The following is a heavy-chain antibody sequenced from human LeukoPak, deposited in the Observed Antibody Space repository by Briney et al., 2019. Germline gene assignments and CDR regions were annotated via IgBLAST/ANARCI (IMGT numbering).Heavy chain of an antibody. Sequence: GGSLRLPCAASGFTFSSYSMNWDRQAPGKGLEWVSSISSSSSYIYYEDSVKGRFTISRDNAKNSLYLQMNSLRAEDTAVYYCARDEVGYDSSGYTVDWFDPWGQGTLVTVSS. CDR1: GFTFSSYS. V-gene: IGHV3-21*01. J-gene: IGHJ5*02. D-gene: IGHD3-22*01. CDR3: ARDEVGYDSSGYTVDWFDP. CDR2: ISSSSSYI.